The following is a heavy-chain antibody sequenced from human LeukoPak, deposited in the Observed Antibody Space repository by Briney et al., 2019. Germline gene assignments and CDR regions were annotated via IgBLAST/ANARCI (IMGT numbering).Heavy chain of an antibody. CDR3: ARGSALLYDYVWGSYFYFDY. CDR1: EFTFSHYG. V-gene: IGHV3-30*03. CDR2: ISYHGSDK. Sequence: GGSLRPSCAASEFTFSHYGMHWVRQAPGKGLEWVALISYHGSDKYYIDSVKGRFTVSRDNSKNTLYLQMNSLRAEDTAVYYCARGSALLYDYVWGSYFYFDYWGQGTLVTVSS. J-gene: IGHJ4*02. D-gene: IGHD3-16*01.